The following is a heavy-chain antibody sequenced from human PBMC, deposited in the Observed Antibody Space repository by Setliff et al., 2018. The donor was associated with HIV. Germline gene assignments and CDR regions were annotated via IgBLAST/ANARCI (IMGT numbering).Heavy chain of an antibody. J-gene: IGHJ4*02. CDR3: ARGCGGGGACFYFDF. CDR2: LSHDETIE. V-gene: IGHV3-30*03. CDR1: GFTFVSYG. D-gene: IGHD3-16*01. Sequence: LRLSCVASGFTFVSYGFHWVRQTPDKGLEWVGILSHDETIEHYADSVRGRFTISRDNSKNTVYLQMNSLRAEGTATYHCARGCGGGGACFYFDFWGQGTVVTVSS.